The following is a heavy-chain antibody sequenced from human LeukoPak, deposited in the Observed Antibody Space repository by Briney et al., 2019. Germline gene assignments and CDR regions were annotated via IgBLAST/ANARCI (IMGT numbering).Heavy chain of an antibody. J-gene: IGHJ6*04. CDR1: GFTFSSYA. CDR2: ISSNGGST. CDR3: ARARFLEWSPPDV. D-gene: IGHD3-3*01. V-gene: IGHV3-64*01. Sequence: GGSLRLSCAASGFTFSSYAMHWVRQAPGKGLEYVSAISSNGGSTYYANSVKGRFTISRDNSKNTLYLQMGSLRAEDMAVYYCARARFLEWSPPDVWGKGTTVTVSS.